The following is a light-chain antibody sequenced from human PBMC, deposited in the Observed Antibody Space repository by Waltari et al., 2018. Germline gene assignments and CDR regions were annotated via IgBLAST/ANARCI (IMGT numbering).Light chain of an antibody. J-gene: IGKJ4*01. V-gene: IGKV2-29*03. Sequence: DIVMTQTPLSLSVSPGQPASISCKSSQSLLHRDGNTYLFWYLKRPGQSPQLLISEVSSRFSGVPDRCSGSASVTDFTLKISRVEAEDLGLYYCMQGVHLPLTFGGGTKVEIQ. CDR3: MQGVHLPLT. CDR2: EVS. CDR1: QSLLHRDGNTY.